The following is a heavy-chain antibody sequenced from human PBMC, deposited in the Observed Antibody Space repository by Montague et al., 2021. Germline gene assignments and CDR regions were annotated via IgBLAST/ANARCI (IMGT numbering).Heavy chain of an antibody. V-gene: IGHV4-59*01. Sequence: SETLSLTCTASGDSINFYYWSWIRQPPGKGLEWIGYVYYTGTTNYNPSLKSRVTIPVDTSRNQFFLNVNSVTAADTAVYYCARKGTNWDYWGQGTPVTVSS. CDR3: ARKGTNWDY. CDR1: GDSINFYY. J-gene: IGHJ4*02. D-gene: IGHD2-8*01. CDR2: VYYTGTT.